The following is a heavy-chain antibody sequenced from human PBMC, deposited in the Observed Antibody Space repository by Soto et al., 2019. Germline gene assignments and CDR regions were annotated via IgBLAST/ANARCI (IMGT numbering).Heavy chain of an antibody. CDR2: ISGSGGST. CDR3: ARVTSLRYFDWLSYFDY. Sequence: GGSLRLSCAASGFTFSSYAMSWVRQAPGKGLEWVSAISGSGGSTYYADSVKGRFTISRDNSKNTLYLQMNSLRAEDTAVYYCARVTSLRYFDWLSYFDYWGQGTLVTVSS. D-gene: IGHD3-9*01. CDR1: GFTFSSYA. V-gene: IGHV3-23*01. J-gene: IGHJ4*02.